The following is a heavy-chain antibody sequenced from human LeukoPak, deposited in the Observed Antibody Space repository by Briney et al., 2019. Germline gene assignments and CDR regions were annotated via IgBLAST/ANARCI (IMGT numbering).Heavy chain of an antibody. V-gene: IGHV5-51*01. Sequence: GASLKISCQGSGYDFSSYWIGWVRQLPGKGLEWVGIMYPTDSNTRYSPSFQGLVTISADKSISTAYLQWSSLKASDTAIYYCARARDGYNGACFDFWGQGTLVTVSS. CDR3: ARARDGYNGACFDF. CDR2: MYPTDSNT. J-gene: IGHJ4*02. D-gene: IGHD5-24*01. CDR1: GYDFSSYW.